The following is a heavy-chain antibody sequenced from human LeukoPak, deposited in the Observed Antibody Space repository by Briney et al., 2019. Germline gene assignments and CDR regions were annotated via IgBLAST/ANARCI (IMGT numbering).Heavy chain of an antibody. Sequence: SVKVSCKASGGTFSSYAISWVRQAPGQGLEWMGRIIPIFGTANYAQKFQGRVTITTDESTSTAYMELSSLRSEDTAVYYCARAPRRRLGYCSSTSCYRRGVGAFDIWGQGTMVTVSS. J-gene: IGHJ3*02. D-gene: IGHD2-2*01. CDR1: GGTFSSYA. CDR2: IIPIFGTA. V-gene: IGHV1-69*05. CDR3: ARAPRRRLGYCSSTSCYRRGVGAFDI.